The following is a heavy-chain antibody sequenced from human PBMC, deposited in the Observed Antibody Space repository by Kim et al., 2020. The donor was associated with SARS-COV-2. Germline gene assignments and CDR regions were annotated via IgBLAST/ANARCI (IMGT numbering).Heavy chain of an antibody. CDR3: ARGGYPNKWLSYGMDV. J-gene: IGHJ6*02. CDR1: GFTVSSNY. Sequence: GGSLRLSCAASGFTVSSNYMSWVRQAPGKGLEWVSVIYSGGSTYYADSVKGRFTISRHNSKNTLYLQMNSLRAEDTAVYYCARGGYPNKWLSYGMDVWGQGTTVTVSS. V-gene: IGHV3-53*04. CDR2: IYSGGST. D-gene: IGHD5-12*01.